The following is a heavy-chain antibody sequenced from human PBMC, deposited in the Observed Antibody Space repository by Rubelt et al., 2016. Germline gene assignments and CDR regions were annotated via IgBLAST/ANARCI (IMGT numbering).Heavy chain of an antibody. CDR3: ASSGFDYDILTCYYNYYGMDV. CDR1: GYTFTSYA. D-gene: IGHD3-9*01. Sequence: QVQLVQSGAEVKKPGASVQVSCKASGYTFTSYAMHWVRQAPGQRLEWMGWLKAGTGNPHYSHQFQGRVTSTRDTSAGTAYMALSSLRSEDTAVYYCASSGFDYDILTCYYNYYGMDVWGQGTTVTVSS. J-gene: IGHJ6*02. V-gene: IGHV1-3*01. CDR2: LKAGTGNP.